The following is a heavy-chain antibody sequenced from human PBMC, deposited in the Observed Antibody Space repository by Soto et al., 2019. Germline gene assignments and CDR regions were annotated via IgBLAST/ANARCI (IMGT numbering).Heavy chain of an antibody. V-gene: IGHV4-59*01. Sequence: SETLSLTCTFSVGSISSYYWSWIRQPPGKGLEWIGYIYYSGSTNYNPSLKSRVTISVDTSKNQFSLKLSSVTAADTAVYYCARGRYSSSLDYWGQGTLVTVSS. CDR3: ARGRYSSSLDY. CDR1: VGSISSYY. D-gene: IGHD6-6*01. J-gene: IGHJ4*02. CDR2: IYYSGST.